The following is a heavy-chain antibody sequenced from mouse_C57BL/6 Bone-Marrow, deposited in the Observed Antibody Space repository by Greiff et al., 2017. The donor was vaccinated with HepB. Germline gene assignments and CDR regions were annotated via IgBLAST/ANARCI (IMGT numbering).Heavy chain of an antibody. CDR1: GFTFSDYY. CDR2: ISNGGGST. D-gene: IGHD2-3*01. Sequence: EVKLVESGGGLVQPGGSLKLSCAASGFTFSDYYMYWVRQTPEKRLEWVAYISNGGGSTYYPDTVKGRFTISRDNAKNTRYLQMSRLKSEATAMYYCARRDGYKAMDYWGQGTSVTVSS. CDR3: ARRDGYKAMDY. V-gene: IGHV5-12*01. J-gene: IGHJ4*01.